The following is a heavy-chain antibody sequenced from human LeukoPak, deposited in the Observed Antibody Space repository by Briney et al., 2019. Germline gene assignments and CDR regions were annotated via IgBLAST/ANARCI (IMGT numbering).Heavy chain of an antibody. CDR1: GGSITSSGYY. D-gene: IGHD6-19*01. CDR2: INHSGST. V-gene: IGHV4-39*07. CDR3: ASIAVAAPPLGSEYFQH. J-gene: IGHJ1*01. Sequence: PSETLSLTCTVSGGSITSSGYYWSWIRQPPGKGLEWIGEINHSGSTNYNPSLKSRVTISVDTSKNQFSLKLSSVTAADTAVYYCASIAVAAPPLGSEYFQHWGQGTLVTVSS.